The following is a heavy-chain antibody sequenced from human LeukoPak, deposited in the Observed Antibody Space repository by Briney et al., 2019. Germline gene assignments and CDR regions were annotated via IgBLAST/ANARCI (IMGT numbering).Heavy chain of an antibody. D-gene: IGHD4-17*01. Sequence: GGSLRLSCSASGFTLSSSNMHWVRQAPGKGLEYVSAISSNGDNTYYADSLKGRFSISRDNSKNTLYLQMSSLRAEDTAVYYCVKSTTVTSFDYWGQGTLVTVSS. CDR2: ISSNGDNT. CDR1: GFTLSSSN. V-gene: IGHV3-64D*09. CDR3: VKSTTVTSFDY. J-gene: IGHJ4*02.